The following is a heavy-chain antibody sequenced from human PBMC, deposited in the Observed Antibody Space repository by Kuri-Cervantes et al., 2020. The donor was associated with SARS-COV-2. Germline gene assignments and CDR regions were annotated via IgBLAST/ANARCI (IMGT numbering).Heavy chain of an antibody. CDR2: IIPIFGTA. Sequence: SAKVSCKASGGTFSSYAISWVRQAPGQGLEWMGGIIPIFGTANYAQKFQGRVTITADESTSTAYMELSRLRSDDTAVYYCARDDYCSSTSCYAKWFDPWGQGTLVTVSS. CDR1: GGTFSSYA. D-gene: IGHD2-2*01. V-gene: IGHV1-69*13. CDR3: ARDDYCSSTSCYAKWFDP. J-gene: IGHJ5*02.